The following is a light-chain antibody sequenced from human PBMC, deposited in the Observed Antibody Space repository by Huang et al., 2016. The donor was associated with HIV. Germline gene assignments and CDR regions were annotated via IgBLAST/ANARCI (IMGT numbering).Light chain of an antibody. J-gene: IGKJ4*01. CDR3: QQYGSSPLT. CDR2: DAS. V-gene: IGKV3D-20*01. Sequence: EIVLTQSPATLSLSPGERVTLSCGASQSLSSSYLAWYQQKPGLAPRLLIYDASNRATGIPDFTLTISRLEPEDFAVYYCQQYGSSPLTFGGGTKVEIK. CDR1: QSLSSSY.